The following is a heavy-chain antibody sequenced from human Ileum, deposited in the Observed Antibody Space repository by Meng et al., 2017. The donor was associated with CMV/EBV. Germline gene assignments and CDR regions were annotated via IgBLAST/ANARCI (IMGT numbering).Heavy chain of an antibody. V-gene: IGHV4-59*01. D-gene: IGHD6-19*01. CDR2: IYYSGST. Sequence: SETLSLTCTVSGGSISSYYWSWIRRPPGKGLEWIGYIYYSGSTNYNPSLKSRVTISVDTTKNQFSLKLSSVTAADTAVYYCARGAVAGLSFDYWGQGTLVTVSP. CDR1: GGSISSYY. CDR3: ARGAVAGLSFDY. J-gene: IGHJ4*02.